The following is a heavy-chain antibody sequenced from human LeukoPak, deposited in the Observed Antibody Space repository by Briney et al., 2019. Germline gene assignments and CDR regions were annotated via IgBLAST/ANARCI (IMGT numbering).Heavy chain of an antibody. CDR3: AKDHDSYVDY. D-gene: IGHD3-16*01. CDR1: GFTFSSYE. J-gene: IGHJ4*02. CDR2: MSFDGSDE. Sequence: GGSLRLSCAASGFTFSSYEMNWVRQAPGKGLEWVALMSFDGSDENYADSVKGRFTIFRDNSKNTLYLQMNSLRAEDTALYYCAKDHDSYVDYWGQGTLVTVSS. V-gene: IGHV3-30*18.